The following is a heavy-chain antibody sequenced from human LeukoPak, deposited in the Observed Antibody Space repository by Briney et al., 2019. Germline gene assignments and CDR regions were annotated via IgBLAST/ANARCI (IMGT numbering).Heavy chain of an antibody. CDR2: ICGNDGKT. CDR3: AKDTGGSCYSAIAY. J-gene: IGHJ4*02. D-gene: IGHD2-15*01. V-gene: IGHV3-23*01. CDR1: GFSFSTYA. Sequence: GGSLRLSCAASGFSFSTYAMSWVRQAPGKGLEWVSGICGNDGKTYYADSVKGRFTISRDNTKNTLHLQMNSLRAEDTALYYCAKDTGGSCYSAIAYWGQGALVTVST.